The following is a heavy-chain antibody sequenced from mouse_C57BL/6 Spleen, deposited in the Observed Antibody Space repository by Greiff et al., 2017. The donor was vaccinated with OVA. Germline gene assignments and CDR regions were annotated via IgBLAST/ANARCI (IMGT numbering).Heavy chain of an antibody. J-gene: IGHJ4*01. V-gene: IGHV1-55*01. CDR1: GYTFTSYW. CDR2: IYPGSGST. Sequence: VQLQQPGAELVKPGALVKMSCKASGYTFTSYWITWVKQRPGQGLEWIGDIYPGSGSTNYNEKFKSKATLTVDTSSSTAYMQLSSLTSEDSAVYYCARRALYYGNYDAMDYWGQGTSVTVSS. CDR3: ARRALYYGNYDAMDY. D-gene: IGHD2-1*01.